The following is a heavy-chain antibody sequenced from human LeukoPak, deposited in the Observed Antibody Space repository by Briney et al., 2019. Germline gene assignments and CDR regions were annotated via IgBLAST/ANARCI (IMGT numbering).Heavy chain of an antibody. CDR3: AIAGRRSSSSKCFDY. V-gene: IGHV4-4*02. Sequence: SETLSLTCAVSGGSISSSNWWSWVRQPPGKGLEWIGYIYYSGSTNYNPSLKSRVTISVDTSKNQFSLKLSSVTAADTAVYYCAIAGRRSSSSKCFDYWGQGTLVTVSS. CDR2: IYYSGST. D-gene: IGHD6-6*01. J-gene: IGHJ4*02. CDR1: GGSISSSNW.